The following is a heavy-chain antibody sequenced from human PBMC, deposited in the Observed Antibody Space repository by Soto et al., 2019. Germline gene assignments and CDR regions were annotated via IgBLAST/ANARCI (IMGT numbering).Heavy chain of an antibody. D-gene: IGHD6-6*01. CDR3: ASQSDSSSSRGPYNWFDP. J-gene: IGHJ5*02. Sequence: ASVKVSCKASGGTFSSYAISWVRQAPGQGLEWMGGIIPIFGTANYAQKFQGRVTITADESTSTAYMELSSLRSEDTAVYYCASQSDSSSSRGPYNWFDPWGQGTLVTVSS. CDR1: GGTFSSYA. V-gene: IGHV1-69*13. CDR2: IIPIFGTA.